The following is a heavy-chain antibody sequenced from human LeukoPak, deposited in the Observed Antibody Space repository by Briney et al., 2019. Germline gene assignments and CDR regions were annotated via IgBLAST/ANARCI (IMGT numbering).Heavy chain of an antibody. V-gene: IGHV4-39*01. CDR1: GGSISSSSYY. D-gene: IGHD1-14*01. CDR2: IYYSGST. CDR3: ARRPYRGASPTYYGMDV. J-gene: IGHJ6*02. Sequence: SETLSLTCTVSGGSISSSSYYWGWIRQPPGKGLEWIGSIYYSGSTYYNPSLKSRVTISVDTSKNQFSLKLSSVTAADTAVYYCARRPYRGASPTYYGMDVWGQGTTVTVSS.